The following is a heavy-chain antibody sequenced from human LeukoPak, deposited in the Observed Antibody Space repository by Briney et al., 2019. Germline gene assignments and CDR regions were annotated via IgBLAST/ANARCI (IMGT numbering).Heavy chain of an antibody. J-gene: IGHJ4*02. CDR1: GFTFSDYY. Sequence: GGSLRLSCAASGFTFSDYYMSWIRQAPGKGLEWVSYISSSSSYTNYADSVKGRFTISRDNAKNSLYLQMNSLRAEDTAVYYCARGTGIAAAGSFFECWGQGTLVIVSS. CDR3: ARGTGIAAAGSFFEC. CDR2: ISSSSSYT. V-gene: IGHV3-11*06. D-gene: IGHD6-13*01.